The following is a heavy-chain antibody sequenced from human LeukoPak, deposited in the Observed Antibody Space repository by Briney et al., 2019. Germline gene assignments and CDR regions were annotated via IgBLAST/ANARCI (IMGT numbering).Heavy chain of an antibody. CDR2: INHSGST. Sequence: TLSLTCAVYGGSFSGYYWSWIRQPPGKGLEWIGEINHSGSTNYNPSLKSRVTISVDTSKNQFSLKLSSVTAADTAVYYCARLLRFFHPYFDYWGQGTLVTVSS. D-gene: IGHD3-3*01. V-gene: IGHV4-34*01. CDR3: ARLLRFFHPYFDY. J-gene: IGHJ4*02. CDR1: GGSFSGYY.